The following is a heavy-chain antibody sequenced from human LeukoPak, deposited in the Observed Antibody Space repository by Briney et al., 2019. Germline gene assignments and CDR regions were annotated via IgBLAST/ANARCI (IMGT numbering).Heavy chain of an antibody. CDR1: GFIFSSYA. Sequence: GGSLRLSCAASGFIFSSYAMNWVGQAPGKGLEWISYISPTYTIYYSDSVRGRFTISRDNAKNSLFLQMNSLRDEDTAVYFCARDHDWGFDYWGPGTLVAVSS. J-gene: IGHJ4*02. V-gene: IGHV3-48*02. CDR2: ISPTYTI. D-gene: IGHD2-21*01. CDR3: ARDHDWGFDY.